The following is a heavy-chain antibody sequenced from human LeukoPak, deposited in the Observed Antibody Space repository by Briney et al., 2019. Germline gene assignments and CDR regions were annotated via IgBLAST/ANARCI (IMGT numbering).Heavy chain of an antibody. J-gene: IGHJ4*02. D-gene: IGHD3-22*01. CDR1: GGSISSGGYY. CDR2: IYHSGST. CDR3: ASKPVYDSSGYFIY. V-gene: IGHV4-39*07. Sequence: PSETLSLTCTVSGGSISSGGYYWSWIRQPPGKGLEWIGEIYHSGSTNYNPSLKSRVTISVDKSKNQYSLKLSSVTAADTAVYYCASKPVYDSSGYFIYWGQGTLVTVSS.